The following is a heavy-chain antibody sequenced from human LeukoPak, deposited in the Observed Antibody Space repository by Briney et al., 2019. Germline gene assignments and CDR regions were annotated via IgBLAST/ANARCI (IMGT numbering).Heavy chain of an antibody. V-gene: IGHV1-24*01. Sequence: GASVNVSCTVSGYTLTELSMHWVRQAPGQGLEWMGGFDPEDGETIYAQKFQGRVTMTEDTSTDTAYMELSSLRSEDTAVYYCATDSVVRATTLSYWGQGTLVTVSS. CDR1: GYTLTELS. D-gene: IGHD1-26*01. J-gene: IGHJ4*02. CDR2: FDPEDGET. CDR3: ATDSVVRATTLSY.